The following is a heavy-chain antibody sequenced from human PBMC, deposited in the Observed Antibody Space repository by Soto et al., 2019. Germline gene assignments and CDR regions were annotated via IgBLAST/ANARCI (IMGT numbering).Heavy chain of an antibody. Sequence: SETLSLTCAVYGGSFSGYYWSWIRQPPGKGLEWIGEINHSGSTNYNPSLKSRVTISVDTSKNQFSLKLSSVTAADTAVYYCARVRTYSSGWWNSYGMDVWGQGTTVTVSS. CDR1: GGSFSGYY. V-gene: IGHV4-34*01. CDR3: ARVRTYSSGWWNSYGMDV. CDR2: INHSGST. D-gene: IGHD6-19*01. J-gene: IGHJ6*02.